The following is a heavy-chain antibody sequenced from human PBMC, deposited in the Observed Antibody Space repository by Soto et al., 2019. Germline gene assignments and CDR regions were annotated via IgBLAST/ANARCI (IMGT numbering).Heavy chain of an antibody. J-gene: IGHJ4*02. CDR2: INHSGST. CDR3: ARSNREGLTGTTWLYYFDY. V-gene: IGHV4-34*01. D-gene: IGHD1-20*01. Sequence: SETLSLTCAVSGGSFSGFYWTWIRQPPGKGLEWIGEINHSGSTNYNQSLKSRVTVSVDTSKNQFSLKLSSVTAADTAVYYCARSNREGLTGTTWLYYFDYWGQGTLVTVSS. CDR1: GGSFSGFY.